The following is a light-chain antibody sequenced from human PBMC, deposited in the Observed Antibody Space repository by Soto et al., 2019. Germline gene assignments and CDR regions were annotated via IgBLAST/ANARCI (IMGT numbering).Light chain of an antibody. V-gene: IGLV2-14*01. CDR2: DVN. Sequence: QSVLTQPASVSGSPGQSITISGTGSSSDVGGYNYVSWYQQHPAKAPKLMIYDVNKRPSGVSNRFSGSKSGNTASLTISGPQAEDEDDYYSSSCTSGNNEEFGGGTNVNVL. J-gene: IGLJ2*01. CDR3: SSCTSGNNEE. CDR1: SSDVGGYNY.